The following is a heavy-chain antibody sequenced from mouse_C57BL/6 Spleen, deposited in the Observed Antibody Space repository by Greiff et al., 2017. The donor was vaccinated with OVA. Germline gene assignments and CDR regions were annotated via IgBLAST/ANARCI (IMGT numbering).Heavy chain of an antibody. CDR3: ASVWGYDESDWFAY. CDR1: GYTFTSYW. J-gene: IGHJ3*01. Sequence: QVQLQQPGAELVRPGSSVKLSCKASGYTFTSYWMHWVKQRPIQGLEWIGNIDPSDSETHYNQKFKDKATLTVDKSSSTAYMQLSSLTSEDSAVYYCASVWGYDESDWFAYWGQGTLVTVSA. D-gene: IGHD2-2*01. V-gene: IGHV1-52*01. CDR2: IDPSDSET.